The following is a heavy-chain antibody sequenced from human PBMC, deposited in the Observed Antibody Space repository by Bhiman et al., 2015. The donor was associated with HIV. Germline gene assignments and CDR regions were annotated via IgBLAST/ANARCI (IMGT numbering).Heavy chain of an antibody. Sequence: QVLLVESGGGVVQPGRSLRLSCAASGFIFSNYGMHWVRQAPGKGLEWVAVISYDGSDKYYAASVKGRFTISRDNSKNSLYLQMNSLRAEDTAVYYCARDLQIAIAVAGSFDYWGQGTLVTVSS. CDR3: ARDLQIAIAVAGSFDY. CDR2: ISYDGSDK. V-gene: IGHV3-30*03. J-gene: IGHJ4*02. CDR1: GFIFSNYG. D-gene: IGHD6-19*01.